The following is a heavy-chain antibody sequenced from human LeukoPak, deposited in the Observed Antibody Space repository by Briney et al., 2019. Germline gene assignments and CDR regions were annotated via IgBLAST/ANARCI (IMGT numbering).Heavy chain of an antibody. CDR1: GFTFSSYG. J-gene: IGHJ4*02. V-gene: IGHV3-30*02. D-gene: IGHD1-26*01. Sequence: PGGSLRLSCAASGFTFSSYGMHWVRQAPGKGLEWVAFIRYDGSNKYYADSVKGRFTISRDNSKNKLYLTMNSLRAEDTAVYYCAKDPQKWESYFDYWGQGTLVTVSS. CDR3: AKDPQKWESYFDY. CDR2: IRYDGSNK.